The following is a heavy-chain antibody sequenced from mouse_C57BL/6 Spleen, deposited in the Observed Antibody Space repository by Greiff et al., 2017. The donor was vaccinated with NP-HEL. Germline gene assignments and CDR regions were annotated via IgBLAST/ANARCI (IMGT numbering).Heavy chain of an antibody. V-gene: IGHV2-3*01. CDR1: GFSLTSYG. CDR3: TKPGKDWYFDV. Sequence: QVHVKQSGPGLVAPSQSLSITCTVSGFSLTSYGVSWVRQPPGKGLEWLGEIWGDGSTNYHSALISRLSISKDNSKSQVFLKLNSLQTDDTATYYCTKPGKDWYFDVWGTGTTVTVSS. J-gene: IGHJ1*03. CDR2: IWGDGST.